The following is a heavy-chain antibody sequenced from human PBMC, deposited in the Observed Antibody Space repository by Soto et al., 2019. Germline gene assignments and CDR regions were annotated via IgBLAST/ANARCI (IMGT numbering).Heavy chain of an antibody. CDR2: ISAYNGNT. CDR3: ARDRGSGWLVWYFDL. D-gene: IGHD6-19*01. V-gene: IGHV1-18*01. CDR1: GYTFTSYG. J-gene: IGHJ2*01. Sequence: QVQLVQSGAEVKKPGASVKVSCKASGYTFTSYGISWVRQAPGQGLEWMGWISAYNGNTNYAQKLQGRVTMTTDTSTSTAYMELRSLRFDVTAVYYCARDRGSGWLVWYFDLWGRGTLVTVSS.